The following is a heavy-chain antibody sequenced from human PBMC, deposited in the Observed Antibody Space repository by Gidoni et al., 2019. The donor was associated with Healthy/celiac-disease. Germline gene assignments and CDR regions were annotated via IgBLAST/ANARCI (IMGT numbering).Heavy chain of an antibody. CDR2: IYYSGST. Sequence: QVQLQESGPGLVKPSQTLSLTCTVSGGSISSGGYYWSWIRQHPGKGLEWIGYIYYSGSTYYNPSLKSRVTISVDTSNNQFSLKLSSVTAADTAVYYCARSAIEGYCSSTSCSEGFDPWGQGTLVTVSS. CDR3: ARSAIEGYCSSTSCSEGFDP. CDR1: GGSISSGGYY. D-gene: IGHD2-2*01. V-gene: IGHV4-31*03. J-gene: IGHJ5*02.